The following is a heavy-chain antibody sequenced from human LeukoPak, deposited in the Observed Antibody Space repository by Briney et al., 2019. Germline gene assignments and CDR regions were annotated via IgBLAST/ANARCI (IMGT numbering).Heavy chain of an antibody. CDR2: IYYSGST. CDR3: ARGQRWVVGYFDY. D-gene: IGHD6-19*01. J-gene: IGHJ4*02. CDR1: GDSIGSYF. Sequence: PSETLSLTCTVSGDSIGSYFWSWIRQPPGKGLEWIGYIYYSGSTKYNPSLKSRVTISVDTSKNQFSLKLSSVTAADTAVYYCARGQRWVVGYFDYWGQGTLVTVSS. V-gene: IGHV4-59*01.